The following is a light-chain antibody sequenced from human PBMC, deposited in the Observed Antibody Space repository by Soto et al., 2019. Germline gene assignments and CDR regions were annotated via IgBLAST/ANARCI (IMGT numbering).Light chain of an antibody. J-gene: IGKJ2*03. Sequence: DIPMTQSPSAMSASVGDRVTITCRASQDISNFLAWFQQKPGKVPKRLIYAASSLESGVPPRFSGSGSGTEFTLTISSLQPEDFATYFCLQHTSFPNSFSQVTKLEIK. CDR2: AAS. CDR1: QDISNF. CDR3: LQHTSFPNS. V-gene: IGKV1-17*03.